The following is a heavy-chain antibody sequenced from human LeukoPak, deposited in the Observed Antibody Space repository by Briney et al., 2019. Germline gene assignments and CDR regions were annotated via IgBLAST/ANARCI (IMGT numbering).Heavy chain of an antibody. D-gene: IGHD3-22*01. J-gene: IGHJ4*02. CDR3: TTDFYDSSGYLVY. Sequence: PGGSLRLSCAAYGFTFSNAWMNWVRQAPGKGLEWVGRIKSKTDGGTTDYAAPVKGRFTISRDDSKNTLYLQMNSLKTEDTAVYYCTTDFYDSSGYLVYWGQGTLVTVSS. CDR2: IKSKTDGGTT. CDR1: GFTFSNAW. V-gene: IGHV3-15*07.